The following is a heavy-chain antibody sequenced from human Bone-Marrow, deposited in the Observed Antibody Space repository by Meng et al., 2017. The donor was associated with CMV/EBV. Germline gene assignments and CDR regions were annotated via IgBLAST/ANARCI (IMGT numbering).Heavy chain of an antibody. Sequence: GESLKISCAASGFTFSDYYMSWICQAPGKGLEWVSYISSSGSTIYYADSVKGRFTISRDNAKNSLYLQMNSLRAEDTAVYYCARVADWSGYYYYGMDVWGQGTTVTVYS. V-gene: IGHV3-11*04. J-gene: IGHJ6*02. CDR3: ARVADWSGYYYYGMDV. CDR2: ISSSGSTI. D-gene: IGHD3-3*01. CDR1: GFTFSDYY.